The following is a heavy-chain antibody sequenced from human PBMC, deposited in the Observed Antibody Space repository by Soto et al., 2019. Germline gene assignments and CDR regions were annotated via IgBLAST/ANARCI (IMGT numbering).Heavy chain of an antibody. CDR1: GFTFSSYE. Sequence: GGSLRLSCVGSGFTFSSYEMNWVRQAPGKGLEWVSYISSSGSTIYYADSVKGRFTISRDNAKNSLYLQMNSLRAEDTAVYYCARDRFFFGVVLVALAVDVWGPGPTLTVSS. CDR3: ARDRFFFGVVLVALAVDV. V-gene: IGHV3-48*03. J-gene: IGHJ6*02. D-gene: IGHD3-3*01. CDR2: ISSSGSTI.